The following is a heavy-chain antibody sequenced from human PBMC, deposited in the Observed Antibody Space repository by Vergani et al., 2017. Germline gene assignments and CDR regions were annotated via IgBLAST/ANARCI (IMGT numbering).Heavy chain of an antibody. CDR1: GDSITNGGFS. J-gene: IGHJ6*03. CDR3: ARASLRALVGYYYYKDV. D-gene: IGHD3-16*02. Sequence: QLQLQESGSGLVKPSQTLSLTCAVSGDSITNGGFSWNWIRQPPGKGPEWIGYIFPSGNSDYNPSLKNRVYISLDKSKNQFSLWVNSVTAADTAVYFCARASLRALVGYYYYKDVWGKGKTVVVSS. CDR2: IFPSGNS. V-gene: IGHV4-30-2*01.